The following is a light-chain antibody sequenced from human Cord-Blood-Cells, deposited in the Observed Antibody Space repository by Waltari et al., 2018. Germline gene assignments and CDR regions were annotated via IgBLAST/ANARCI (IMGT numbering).Light chain of an antibody. CDR1: SSDVGGYNY. V-gene: IGLV2-8*01. CDR2: EVS. Sequence: QYALTQPPSASGSPGQSVTISCTGTSSDVGGYNYVLWYQQHPGKAPKLTIYEVSKRPSGVPDRFSGSKSGNTASLTVSGLQAEDEADYYCSSYAGSNNLVFGGGTKLTVL. CDR3: SSYAGSNNLV. J-gene: IGLJ3*02.